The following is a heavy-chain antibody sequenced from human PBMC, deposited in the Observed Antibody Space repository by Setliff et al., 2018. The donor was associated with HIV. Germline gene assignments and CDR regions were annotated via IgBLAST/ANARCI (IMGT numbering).Heavy chain of an antibody. CDR2: MFITADT. CDR1: GGSIHRGTYY. D-gene: IGHD4-17*01. V-gene: IGHV4-61*09. Sequence: SGPRSLPCSVSGGSIHRGTYYWTWIRPSAGKGREWSGHMFITADTSYNPSLKSQVTISVDTSKNQFSLPLTSVTATDTAVYYCARHRKDDYFLIDDFDSLGQGALVTVSS. J-gene: IGHJ4*02. CDR3: ARHRKDDYFLIDDFDS.